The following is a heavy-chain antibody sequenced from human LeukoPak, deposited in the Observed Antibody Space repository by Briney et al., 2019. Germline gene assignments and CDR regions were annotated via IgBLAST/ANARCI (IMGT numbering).Heavy chain of an antibody. V-gene: IGHV4-59*01. J-gene: IGHJ4*02. CDR2: IYYSGST. D-gene: IGHD2-2*01. Sequence: PSETLSLTCTVSGGSISSYYWSWIRQPPGRGLEWSWYIYYSGSTNYNPSLKSRVTISVDTSKNQFSLKLSSVTAADTAVYYCARYTVVPAAYFDYWGQGTLVTVSS. CDR3: ARYTVVPAAYFDY. CDR1: GGSISSYY.